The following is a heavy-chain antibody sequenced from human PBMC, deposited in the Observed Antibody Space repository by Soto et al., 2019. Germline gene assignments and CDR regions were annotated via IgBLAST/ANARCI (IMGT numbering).Heavy chain of an antibody. Sequence: SETLSLTCAVYGGSFSGYYWSWIRQPPGKGLEWIGEINHSGSTNYNPSLKSRVTISVDTSKNQFSLKLSSVTAADTAVYYCARASNLGGWTHWGQGTLVTVSS. CDR2: INHSGST. CDR1: GGSFSGYY. V-gene: IGHV4-34*01. D-gene: IGHD6-19*01. J-gene: IGHJ4*02. CDR3: ARASNLGGWTH.